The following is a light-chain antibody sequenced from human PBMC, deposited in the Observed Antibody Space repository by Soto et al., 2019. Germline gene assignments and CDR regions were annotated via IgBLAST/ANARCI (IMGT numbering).Light chain of an antibody. J-gene: IGLJ1*01. V-gene: IGLV2-14*01. CDR1: SSDVGGYKY. Sequence: QSVLTQPASVSGSPGQSITISCTGTSSDVGGYKYVSWYQQHPGKAPKLMIYEVSNRPSGVSNRFSGSKSGNTASLTISGLQAEDEADYYCSSYKNNSHYVFGTGTKVTVL. CDR2: EVS. CDR3: SSYKNNSHYV.